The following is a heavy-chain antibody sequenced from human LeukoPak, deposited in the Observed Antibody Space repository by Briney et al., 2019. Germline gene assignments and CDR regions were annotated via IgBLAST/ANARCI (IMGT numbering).Heavy chain of an antibody. CDR3: ARGRNIAAPGGGDLDY. CDR1: GASFSIYA. Sequence: SVKVSCKASGASFSIYAVSWVRQVPGQGLEWMGRIIPIFGTTKYAQKFQGRVTITTDESTTTGYMELSSLESEDTAVYYCARGRNIAAPGGGDLDYWGQGTLVTVSS. J-gene: IGHJ4*02. V-gene: IGHV1-69*05. D-gene: IGHD5-12*01. CDR2: IIPIFGTT.